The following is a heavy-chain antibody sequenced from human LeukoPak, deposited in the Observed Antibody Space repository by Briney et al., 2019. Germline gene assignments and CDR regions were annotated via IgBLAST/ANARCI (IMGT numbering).Heavy chain of an antibody. CDR2: IHHTETS. V-gene: IGHV4-59*08. CDR3: ARGNRYYDILTGYYSLDY. J-gene: IGHJ4*02. D-gene: IGHD3-9*01. CDR1: GASISSQY. Sequence: SETLSLTCTVSGASISSQYWSWIRKTPGKGLEWIAYIHHTETSKYNPSLKSRVTISIDTSMNQFSLKLSSVTAADTAVYYCARGNRYYDILTGYYSLDYWGQGTLVTVSS.